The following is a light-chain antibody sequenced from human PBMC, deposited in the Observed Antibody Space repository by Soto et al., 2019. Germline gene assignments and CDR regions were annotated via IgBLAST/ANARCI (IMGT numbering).Light chain of an antibody. J-gene: IGLJ2*01. CDR3: CSYAGTFTPVV. CDR2: DVT. V-gene: IGLV2-11*01. CDR1: SSDVGSSNF. Sequence: QSVLTQPRSVSGSPGQSVAISCTGTSSDVGSSNFVSWYQQHQGKAPKLMIYDVTARPSGVPDRFSVSKSGNTASLTISGLQAEDEADYYCCSYAGTFTPVVFGGGTKLNVL.